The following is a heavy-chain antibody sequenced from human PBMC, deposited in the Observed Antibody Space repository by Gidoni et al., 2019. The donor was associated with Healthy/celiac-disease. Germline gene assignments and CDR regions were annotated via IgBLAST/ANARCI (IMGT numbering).Heavy chain of an antibody. CDR2: IYWDDDK. D-gene: IGHD3-10*01. J-gene: IGHJ4*02. Sequence: QITLKESGPTLVKPTQTLTLTCTFSGFSLSTSGVGVGWIRQPPGKALEWLALIYWDDDKRYSPSLKSRLTITNDTSKNQVVLTMTNMDPVDTATYYCAHLITMVRGLPRYYFDYWGQGTLVTVSS. CDR1: GFSLSTSGVG. V-gene: IGHV2-5*02. CDR3: AHLITMVRGLPRYYFDY.